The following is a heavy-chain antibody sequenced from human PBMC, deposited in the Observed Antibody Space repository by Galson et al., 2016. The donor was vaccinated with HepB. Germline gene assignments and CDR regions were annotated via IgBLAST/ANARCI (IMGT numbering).Heavy chain of an antibody. Sequence: SLRLSCAASGFTFNSYAMGWVRQAPGKGPEHVAAISSHGGATHHADSVKGGFTISRDNSKNTLFLHMNSLRAVDAATYYCVKDWNVDTPMAGFYWGQGTLVTVSS. V-gene: IGHV3-64D*06. CDR1: GFTFNSYA. CDR3: VKDWNVDTPMAGFY. D-gene: IGHD5-18*01. CDR2: ISSHGGAT. J-gene: IGHJ4*02.